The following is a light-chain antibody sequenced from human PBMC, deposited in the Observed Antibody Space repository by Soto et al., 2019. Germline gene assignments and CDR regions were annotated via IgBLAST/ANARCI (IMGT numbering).Light chain of an antibody. CDR3: QQYYSFPYT. J-gene: IGKJ5*01. V-gene: IGKV1-39*01. CDR1: QSISNH. CDR2: AAS. Sequence: DIQVTQSPSSLSASVADRVIITCRASQSISNHLNWYQQKPGKAPKLLIFAASTLQSGVPSRFSGSGSGTDFTLTISCLQSEDFATYYCQQYYSFPYTLGQGTRLEIK.